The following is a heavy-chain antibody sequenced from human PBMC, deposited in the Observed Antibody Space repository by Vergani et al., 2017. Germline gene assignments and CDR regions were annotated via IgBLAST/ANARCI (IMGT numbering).Heavy chain of an antibody. CDR1: GFSFGDCA. J-gene: IGHJ4*02. CDR2: IRNKAYGGTT. V-gene: IGHV3-49*04. D-gene: IGHD5-18*01. CDR3: SRGRGYSFGYSDY. Sequence: EVQLVESGGGLVPPGRSLRLSCAASGFSFGDCAMTWVRQAPGKGLEWVAFIRNKAYGGTTEYAASVKGRFTISRDDSKRLAYLQLSGPKTEDTAVYFCSRGRGYSFGYSDYWGQGTLVTVSS.